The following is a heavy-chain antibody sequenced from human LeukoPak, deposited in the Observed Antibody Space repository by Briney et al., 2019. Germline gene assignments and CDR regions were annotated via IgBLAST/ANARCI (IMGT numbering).Heavy chain of an antibody. CDR2: ISYDGSNK. Sequence: PGGSLRLSCAASGFTFSSYAMHWVRQAPGKGLEWVAVISYDGSNKYYADSVKGRFTISRDNSKNTLYLQMNSLRAEDTAVYYCARGDPLVPADRRTKEYFQHWGQGTLVTVSS. CDR3: ARGDPLVPADRRTKEYFQH. D-gene: IGHD2-2*01. CDR1: GFTFSSYA. V-gene: IGHV3-30-3*01. J-gene: IGHJ1*01.